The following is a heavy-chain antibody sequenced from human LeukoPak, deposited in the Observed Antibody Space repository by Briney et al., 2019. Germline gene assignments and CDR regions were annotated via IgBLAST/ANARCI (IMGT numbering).Heavy chain of an antibody. D-gene: IGHD3-22*01. V-gene: IGHV1-69*13. Sequence: SVKVSCKASGYIFTGYYMHWVRQAPGQGLEWMGGIIPIFHTADYAQKFQGRVTITADESTSTVYMELSRLRSEDTAMYYCARTYYYDSSGYPVQVSDAFDIWGQGTMVTVSS. CDR1: GYIFTGYY. CDR2: IIPIFHTA. CDR3: ARTYYYDSSGYPVQVSDAFDI. J-gene: IGHJ3*02.